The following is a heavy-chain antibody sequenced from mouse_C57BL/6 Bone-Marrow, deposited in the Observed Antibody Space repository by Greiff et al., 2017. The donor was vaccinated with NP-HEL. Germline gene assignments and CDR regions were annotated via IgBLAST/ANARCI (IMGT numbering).Heavy chain of an antibody. V-gene: IGHV1-54*01. CDR2: INPGSGGT. J-gene: IGHJ2*01. Sequence: QVQLQQSGAELVRPGTSVKVSCKASGYAFTNYLIEWVKQRPGQGLEWIGVINPGSGGTNYNEKFKGKATLTADKSSSTAYMQLSSLTSEDSAVYFCAKSDAPCYFDYWGQGTTLTVSS. CDR1: GYAFTNYL. CDR3: AKSDAPCYFDY.